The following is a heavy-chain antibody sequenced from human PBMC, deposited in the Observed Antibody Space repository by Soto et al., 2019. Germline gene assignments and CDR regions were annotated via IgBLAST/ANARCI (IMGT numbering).Heavy chain of an antibody. CDR1: GYTFSSYH. J-gene: IGHJ4*02. Sequence: QIQLEQSGAEVKKPGASVKVSCKASGYTFSSYHITWVRQAPGQGLEWMGWISAYNGNTNYAQNLQGRVTMTTDPSTSTAYMELRSLRSDDTAVYYCARDLPPVDCWGQGTLVTVSS. CDR3: ARDLPPVDC. CDR2: ISAYNGNT. V-gene: IGHV1-18*01.